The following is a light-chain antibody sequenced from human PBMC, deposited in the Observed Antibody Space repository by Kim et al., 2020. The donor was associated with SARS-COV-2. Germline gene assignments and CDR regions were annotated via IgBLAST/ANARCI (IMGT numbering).Light chain of an antibody. CDR3: TSYTGADTVV. J-gene: IGLJ2*01. CDR1: SSLVGDYNY. V-gene: IGLV2-14*03. CDR2: DVS. Sequence: QSITISCTGTSSLVGDYNYVSWYQQHPDKAPKLIIYDVSYRPSGVSTHFSGSKSGNTASLTISGLQAADEADYYCTSYTGADTVVFGGGTQLTVL.